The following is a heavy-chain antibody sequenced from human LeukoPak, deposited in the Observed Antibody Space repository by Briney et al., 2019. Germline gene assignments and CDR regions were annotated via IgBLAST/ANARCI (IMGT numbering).Heavy chain of an antibody. CDR1: GFTFSSYA. D-gene: IGHD3-3*01. V-gene: IGHV3-33*08. CDR3: ARGERVNLWIFEGYDY. J-gene: IGHJ4*02. Sequence: GGSLRLSCAASGFTFSSYAMHWVRQAPGEGLEWVGMIWYDGSNENYADSVRGRFTISRDNVKNTLYLQMSSLRAEDTAVYYCARGERVNLWIFEGYDYWGRGTLVTVSS. CDR2: IWYDGSNE.